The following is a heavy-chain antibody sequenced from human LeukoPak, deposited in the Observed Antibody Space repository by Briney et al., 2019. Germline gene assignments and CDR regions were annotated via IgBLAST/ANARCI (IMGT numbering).Heavy chain of an antibody. V-gene: IGHV1-46*01. CDR3: ARDRTLRFLDY. Sequence: GASVKVSCKASGYTFTSYYMHWVRQAPGQGLEWMGITNPSGGSTSYAQKFQGRVTMTRDMSTSTVYMELSSLRSEDTAVYYCARDRTLRFLDYWGQGTLVTVSS. CDR2: TNPSGGST. CDR1: GYTFTSYY. J-gene: IGHJ4*02. D-gene: IGHD3-3*01.